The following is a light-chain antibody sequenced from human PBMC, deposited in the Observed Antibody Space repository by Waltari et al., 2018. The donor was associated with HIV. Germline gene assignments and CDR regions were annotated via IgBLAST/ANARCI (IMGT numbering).Light chain of an antibody. CDR1: SPNIGAGFD. CDR2: GNN. Sequence: QSVLTQAPSVSGAPGQRVTISCTGTSPNIGAGFDVHWYQQLPGTAPKLLIYGNNNRPSGVPDRFSGSRSGTSASLAITGLQAEDEADYYCQSYDSRLSGSRVFGGGTKLTVL. J-gene: IGLJ2*01. V-gene: IGLV1-40*01. CDR3: QSYDSRLSGSRV.